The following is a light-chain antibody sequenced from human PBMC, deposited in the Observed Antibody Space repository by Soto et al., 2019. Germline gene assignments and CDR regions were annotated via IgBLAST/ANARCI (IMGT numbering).Light chain of an antibody. CDR1: QSVSSTY. CDR3: QQYGSSPRT. CDR2: DLS. V-gene: IGKV3-20*01. J-gene: IGKJ2*02. Sequence: EIVLTQSPGTLSLSPGESATLSCSASQSVSSTYLAWYQQKPGQAPRLLIYDLSRRTTGIPDRFSASGSGTDFTLTISRLEPEDFALYYCQQYGSSPRTFGQGTKLEI.